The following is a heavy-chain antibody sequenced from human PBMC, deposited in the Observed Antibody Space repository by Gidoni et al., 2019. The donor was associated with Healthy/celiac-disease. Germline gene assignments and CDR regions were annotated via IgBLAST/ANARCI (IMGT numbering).Heavy chain of an antibody. CDR2: IYYSGST. D-gene: IGHD6-19*01. Sequence: QVHLQESGPGLVKPSEPLSLTCTVPCGSISSYYWSWIRQPPGKGLEWIEYIYYSGSTNYNPTLKSRVTISVDTSKNHFSLKLGSVTAADTAVYYCAGHGSGWSQFLDYWGQGTLVTVSS. CDR1: CGSISSYY. V-gene: IGHV4-59*01. J-gene: IGHJ4*02. CDR3: AGHGSGWSQFLDY.